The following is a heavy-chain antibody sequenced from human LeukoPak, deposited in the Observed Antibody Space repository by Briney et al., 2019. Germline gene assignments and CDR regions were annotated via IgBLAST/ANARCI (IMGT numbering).Heavy chain of an antibody. V-gene: IGHV3-7*01. CDR3: ARRHYDFWSGYFPSHFYYMDV. D-gene: IGHD3-3*01. CDR2: INEDGSEK. J-gene: IGHJ6*03. CDR1: GFTFNHYW. Sequence: GGSLRLSCAASGFTFNHYWMTWVRQAPGKGLEWVANINEDGSEKYYVASVEGRFTVSRDKNSLNLHMNSPRTEDTAVYLCARRHYDFWSGYFPSHFYYMDVWGKGTTVIVSS.